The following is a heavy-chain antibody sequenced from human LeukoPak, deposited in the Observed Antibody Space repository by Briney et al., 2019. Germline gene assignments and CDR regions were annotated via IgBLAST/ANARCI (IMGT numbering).Heavy chain of an antibody. Sequence: PGGSLRLSCAVSGFTLSTYAMTWVRQAPGKGLEWVSSIVGSSGNTYYADSVKGRFTISGDNSKNTLYLRMSSLRAEDTAVYYCANPAGYFDSSGYDVDYWGQGTLVTVSS. CDR2: IVGSSGNT. CDR1: GFTLSTYA. CDR3: ANPAGYFDSSGYDVDY. V-gene: IGHV3-23*01. D-gene: IGHD3-22*01. J-gene: IGHJ4*02.